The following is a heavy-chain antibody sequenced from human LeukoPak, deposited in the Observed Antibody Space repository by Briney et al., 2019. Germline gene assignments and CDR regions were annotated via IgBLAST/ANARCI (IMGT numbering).Heavy chain of an antibody. V-gene: IGHV1-8*01. J-gene: IGHJ1*01. CDR2: MNPNNGNT. CDR1: GYTITSYD. CDR3: SRGGPVAGTHKYFQH. Sequence: ASVKVSCKASGYTITSYDINWVRQATGQGLEWMGWMNPNNGNTDYVQKFQGRVTLTRNTSITTAYMELSSLRSEDTAVYYCSRGGPVAGTHKYFQHWGQGTLVTVSS. D-gene: IGHD6-19*01.